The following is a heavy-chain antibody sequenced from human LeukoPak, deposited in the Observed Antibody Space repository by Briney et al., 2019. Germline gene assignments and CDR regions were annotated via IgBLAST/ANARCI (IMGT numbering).Heavy chain of an antibody. CDR3: ARHTTIFGVAIIDI. Sequence: ASVKVSCKASGYTFTDYYMHWLRQAPEQGLEWMGWMHPNSGGTNYAQKFQGRVNMTRDTSISTAYMDLSSLRSDNTAVDYCARHTTIFGVAIIDICGQGTMVTVSS. CDR1: GYTFTDYY. V-gene: IGHV1-2*02. CDR2: MHPNSGGT. D-gene: IGHD3-3*01. J-gene: IGHJ3*02.